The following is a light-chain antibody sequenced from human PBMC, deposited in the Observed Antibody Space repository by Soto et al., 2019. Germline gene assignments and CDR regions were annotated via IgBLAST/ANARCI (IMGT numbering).Light chain of an antibody. V-gene: IGKV3-20*01. CDR3: QQYGSSPRT. J-gene: IGKJ1*01. CDR2: GAS. CDR1: QSVSTSY. Sequence: EIAWTQSPGTLSLSPGERATLSCRASQSVSTSYLARYQQKPGQAPRLLIYGASSSATGIPDRFSGSGSGTDFTLTISRLEPEDFAVYYCQQYGSSPRTFGQGTKVDIK.